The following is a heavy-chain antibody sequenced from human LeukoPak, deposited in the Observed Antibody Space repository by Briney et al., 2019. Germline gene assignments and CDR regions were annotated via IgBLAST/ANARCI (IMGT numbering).Heavy chain of an antibody. J-gene: IGHJ4*02. CDR3: ARAAPNYYDSSGSLRNPYFDY. CDR2: ITPSSGDT. D-gene: IGHD3-22*01. Sequence: ASVRVSCTASGYTFSDYYIHWVRQAPGQGLEWMGRITPSSGDTNHAQKFQGRVTMTRDTSIGTAYMDLSRLRFDDTAVYYCARAAPNYYDSSGSLRNPYFDYWGQGTLVTVSS. V-gene: IGHV1-2*06. CDR1: GYTFSDYY.